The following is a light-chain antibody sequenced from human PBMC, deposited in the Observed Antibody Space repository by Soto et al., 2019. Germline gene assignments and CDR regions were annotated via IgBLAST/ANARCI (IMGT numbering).Light chain of an antibody. Sequence: EIVMTQSPATLSVSPGERATLSCRASQSVSSNLAWYQQKPGQAPRLLIYGASTRATGIPARFSGSGSGTEFTLTISSLQSADLAVYYCQQYNSWRPQTFGQGTKVEIK. V-gene: IGKV3-15*01. CDR1: QSVSSN. CDR2: GAS. J-gene: IGKJ1*01. CDR3: QQYNSWRPQT.